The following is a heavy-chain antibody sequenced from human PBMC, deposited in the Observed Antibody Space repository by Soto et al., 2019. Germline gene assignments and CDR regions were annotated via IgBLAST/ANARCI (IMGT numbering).Heavy chain of an antibody. CDR2: INSDGSST. D-gene: IGHD5-18*01. CDR3: ARDSGYSYGYPFDY. J-gene: IGHJ4*02. CDR1: GFAFSSYW. V-gene: IGHV3-74*01. Sequence: PGGSLRLSCAASGFAFSSYWMHWVRQAPGKGLVWVSRINSDGSSTSYADSVKGRFTISRDNAKNALYLQMNSLRAEDTAVYYCARDSGYSYGYPFDYWGQGTLVTVSS.